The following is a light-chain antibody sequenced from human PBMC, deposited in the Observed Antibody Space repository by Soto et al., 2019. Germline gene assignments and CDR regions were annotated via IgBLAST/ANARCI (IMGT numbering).Light chain of an antibody. CDR1: SSDIGGFNF. CDR3: SAYAGSDTLV. V-gene: IGLV2-11*01. CDR2: DVS. J-gene: IGLJ3*02. Sequence: QSALTQPRSVSGSPGQSVTISCAGTSSDIGGFNFVSWYQQHPGKAPKLMTYDVSKRPSGVPNRFSGSKSGNTASLTISGLQAEDEADYYCSAYAGSDTLVFGGGTKVTV.